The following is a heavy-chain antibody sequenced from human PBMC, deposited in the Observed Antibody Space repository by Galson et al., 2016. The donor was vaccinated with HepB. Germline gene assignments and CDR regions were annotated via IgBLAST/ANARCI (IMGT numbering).Heavy chain of an antibody. CDR3: ARDPRIALLPDPMLGPNDGYFDC. CDR2: ISAHNGNT. D-gene: IGHD2-2*01. J-gene: IGHJ4*02. CDR1: GYTFTDYG. V-gene: IGHV1-18*04. Sequence: SVKVSCKASGYTFTDYGISWVRQAPGQGLEWMGWISAHNGNTNYAQKIQGRVTMTTDASTRTAYMELRRLRSDDAAVYFCARDPRIALLPDPMLGPNDGYFDCWGQGTLVTVSS.